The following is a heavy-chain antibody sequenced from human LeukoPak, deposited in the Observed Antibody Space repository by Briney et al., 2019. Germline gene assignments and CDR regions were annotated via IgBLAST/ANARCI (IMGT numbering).Heavy chain of an antibody. Sequence: PGGALRLSCAASGFTFSSYSMNWVRQAPGKGLEGVASISSSSSYIYYADSVKGRFTISRDNDKNSLYLKMNSLRAEDTAVYYCARDKGMVRGVIGYWGQGTLVTVSS. J-gene: IGHJ4*02. D-gene: IGHD3-10*01. CDR3: ARDKGMVRGVIGY. CDR2: ISSSSSYI. V-gene: IGHV3-21*01. CDR1: GFTFSSYS.